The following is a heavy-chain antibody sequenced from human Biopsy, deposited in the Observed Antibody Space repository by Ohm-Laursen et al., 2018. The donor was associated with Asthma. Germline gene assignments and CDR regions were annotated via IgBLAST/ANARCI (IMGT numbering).Heavy chain of an antibody. CDR1: GFTFSSYS. J-gene: IGHJ4*02. Sequence: SLRLSCSASGFTFSSYSMNWVRQAPGKGLEWVSYISSSSSTIYYADSVKGRFTISRDNAKNSLYLQMNSLRDEDTAVYYCARFKRGYSDGYAEVFDYWGQGTLVTVSS. CDR3: ARFKRGYSDGYAEVFDY. V-gene: IGHV3-48*02. D-gene: IGHD5-18*01. CDR2: ISSSSSTI.